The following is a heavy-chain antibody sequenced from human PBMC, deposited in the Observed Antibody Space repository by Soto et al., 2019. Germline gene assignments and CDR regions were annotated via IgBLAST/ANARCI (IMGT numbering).Heavy chain of an antibody. Sequence: QVQLGQTGAEAKESGASVKVSCKASGYTFTGYYIHWVRQAPGQVLEWVGEISPKSGGTRYAQKFQGRVTRTQDTSINTVYMELSNLSTDDTAVYYCGRGRSGELVVFYWGQGTLVTVHS. V-gene: IGHV1-2*02. CDR1: GYTFTGYY. CDR2: ISPKSGGT. D-gene: IGHD1-7*01. CDR3: GRGRSGELVVFY. J-gene: IGHJ4*02.